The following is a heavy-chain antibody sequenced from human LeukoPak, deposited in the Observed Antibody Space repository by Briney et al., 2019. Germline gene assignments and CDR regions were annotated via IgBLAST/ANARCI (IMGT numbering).Heavy chain of an antibody. CDR3: AAGSVAGTFGAFDI. V-gene: IGHV1-2*02. CDR2: INPNSGGT. Sequence: EASVKVSCTASGYTFTSYYMHWVRQAPGQGLEWMGWINPNSGGTNYAQKFQGRVTMTRDTSISTAYMELSRLRSDDTAVYYCAAGSVAGTFGAFDIWGQGTMVTVSS. CDR1: GYTFTSYY. J-gene: IGHJ3*02. D-gene: IGHD6-19*01.